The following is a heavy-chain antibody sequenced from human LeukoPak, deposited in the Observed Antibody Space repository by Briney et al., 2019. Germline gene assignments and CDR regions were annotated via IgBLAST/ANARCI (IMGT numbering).Heavy chain of an antibody. V-gene: IGHV3-11*04. CDR3: TRDVRLRHKYYYMDV. J-gene: IGHJ6*03. Sequence: GGPLRLSCVASGFTFSDYYMSWIRQAPGKGLEWISYITNSGSTTFYADSVKGRFSISRDNANNSLFLQMNSLRAEDTAVYYCTRDVRLRHKYYYMDVWGKGTTVTVSS. CDR1: GFTFSDYY. CDR2: ITNSGSTT. D-gene: IGHD4-17*01.